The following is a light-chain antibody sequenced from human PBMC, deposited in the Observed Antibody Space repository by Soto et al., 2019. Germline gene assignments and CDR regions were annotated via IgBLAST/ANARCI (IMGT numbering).Light chain of an antibody. CDR2: GAS. CDR3: QVRTNWSIA. J-gene: IGKJ5*01. CDR1: QSVSSSY. Sequence: EIVLTQSPGTLSLSPGERATLSCRASQSVSSSYLAWYQQKPGQAPRLLIYGASTLQSGVPSRFSGSGSGTDFTLTINNLEPEDFAVYYCQVRTNWSIAFGRGTRLEIK. V-gene: IGKV3D-20*02.